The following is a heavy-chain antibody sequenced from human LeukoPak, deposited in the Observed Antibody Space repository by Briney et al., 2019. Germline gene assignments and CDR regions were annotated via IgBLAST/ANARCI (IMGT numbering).Heavy chain of an antibody. CDR1: GYTFSSYG. Sequence: ASVRVSCKASGYTFSSYGISWGRQAPGQGLEWMGWINIHNGYTIYGQKIQGRVTMTADKSTNTAHMDLRSLRSDDTAVYYCAKVDNWKYAHHDFWGQGTLVTVSS. CDR2: INIHNGYT. V-gene: IGHV1-18*01. J-gene: IGHJ4*02. D-gene: IGHD1-1*01. CDR3: AKVDNWKYAHHDF.